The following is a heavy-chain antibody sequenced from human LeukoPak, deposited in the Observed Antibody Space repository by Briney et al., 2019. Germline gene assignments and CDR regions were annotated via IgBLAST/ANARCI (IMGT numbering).Heavy chain of an antibody. CDR1: GGSISSYY. V-gene: IGHV4-59*13. D-gene: IGHD4-23*01. J-gene: IGHJ6*03. Sequence: SETLSLTCTVSGGSISSYYWSWIRQPPGKGLEWIGYIYYSGSTNYNPSLKSRVTISVDTSKNQFSLKLSSVTAADTAAYYCARGGRWYMDVWGKGTTVTVSS. CDR2: IYYSGST. CDR3: ARGGRWYMDV.